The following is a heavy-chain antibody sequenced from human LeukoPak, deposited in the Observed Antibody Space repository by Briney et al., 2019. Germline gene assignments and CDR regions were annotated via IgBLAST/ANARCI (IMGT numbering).Heavy chain of an antibody. CDR1: GYSFTSYW. V-gene: IGHV1-18*04. J-gene: IGHJ4*02. CDR2: ISAYNGNT. Sequence: GESLKISCKGSGYSFTSYWIGWVRQAPGQGLEWMGWISAYNGNTNYAQKLQGRVTMTTDTSTSTAYMELRSLRSDDTAVYYCARYNSIAVAGTDYWGQGTLVTVSS. D-gene: IGHD6-19*01. CDR3: ARYNSIAVAGTDY.